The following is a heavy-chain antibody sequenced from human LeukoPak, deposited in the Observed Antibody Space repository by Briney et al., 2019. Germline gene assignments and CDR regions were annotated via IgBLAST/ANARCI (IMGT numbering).Heavy chain of an antibody. Sequence: GGSLRLSCAASGFTFSDYYMSWIRQAPGKGLEWVSYISGSGSTIYYADSVKGRFTISRDNAKHSLYLQMNSLRAEDTAVYYCARDLDYGVYADYWGQGTLVTVSS. V-gene: IGHV3-11*01. J-gene: IGHJ4*02. CDR3: ARDLDYGVYADY. D-gene: IGHD4-17*01. CDR2: ISGSGSTI. CDR1: GFTFSDYY.